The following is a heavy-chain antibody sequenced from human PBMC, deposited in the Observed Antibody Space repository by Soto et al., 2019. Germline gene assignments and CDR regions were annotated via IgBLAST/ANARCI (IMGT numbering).Heavy chain of an antibody. V-gene: IGHV3-30-3*02. CDR2: ISYDGGHK. D-gene: IGHD6-19*01. CDR3: AKSNEYNRGARGYFDY. Sequence: XXSRRLSFAPSGFTFSSLALHWVPQAPDKGLEWVAVISYDGGHKYYPDSVKGRFTISRDNSKNTLYLQLNSLGAEDTVIFYCAKSNEYNRGARGYFDYWGQGTLVTVSS. J-gene: IGHJ4*02. CDR1: GFTFSSLA.